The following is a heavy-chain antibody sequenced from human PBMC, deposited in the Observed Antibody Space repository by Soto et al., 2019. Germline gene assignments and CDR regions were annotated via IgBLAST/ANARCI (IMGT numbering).Heavy chain of an antibody. J-gene: IGHJ5*02. Sequence: GGSLRLSCSVSGFTFSSYAMHWVRQAPGKGPEYVSAITSNGGSTYYADSVKGRFTISRDNSKNTLYLQMSSLRAEDTAVYYCVKDSPRDYYGPWGQGTLVTVSS. D-gene: IGHD3-10*01. V-gene: IGHV3-64D*06. CDR3: VKDSPRDYYGP. CDR2: ITSNGGST. CDR1: GFTFSSYA.